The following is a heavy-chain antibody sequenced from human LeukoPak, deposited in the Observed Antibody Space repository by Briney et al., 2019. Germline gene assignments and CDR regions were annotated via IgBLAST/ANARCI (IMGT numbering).Heavy chain of an antibody. CDR3: ARLESVVATTVDY. Sequence: PGGSLRLSCAASGFTFSSYSMNWVRQAPGKGLEWVSYISSSSSTIYYADSVKGRFTISRDNAKNSLYLQMNSLRDEDTAVFYCARLESVVATTVDYWGQGALVTVSS. CDR1: GFTFSSYS. V-gene: IGHV3-48*02. D-gene: IGHD5-12*01. CDR2: ISSSSSTI. J-gene: IGHJ4*02.